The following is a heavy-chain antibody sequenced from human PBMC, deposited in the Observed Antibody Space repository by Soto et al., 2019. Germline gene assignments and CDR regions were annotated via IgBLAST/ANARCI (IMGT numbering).Heavy chain of an antibody. CDR1: GGSSSSSSYY. V-gene: IGHV4-39*01. D-gene: IGHD3-3*01. J-gene: IGHJ4*02. Sequence: PSETLSLTCTVSGGSSSSSSYYWGWIRQPPGKGLEWIGSIYYSGSTYYNPSLKSRVTISVDTSKNQFSLKLSSVTAADTAVYYCARQVRYYDFWSGYYNYYFDYCGQGTLVTVSS. CDR2: IYYSGST. CDR3: ARQVRYYDFWSGYYNYYFDY.